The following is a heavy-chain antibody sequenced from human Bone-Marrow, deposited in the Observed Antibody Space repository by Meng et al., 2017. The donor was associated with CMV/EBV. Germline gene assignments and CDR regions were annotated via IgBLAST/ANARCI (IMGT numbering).Heavy chain of an antibody. CDR1: GFTFSSYE. D-gene: IGHD6-13*01. J-gene: IGHJ6*02. CDR3: ARDLSAAGNYGMDV. CDR2: ISSSGSTI. V-gene: IGHV3-48*03. Sequence: GGSLRLSCAASGFTFSSYEMNWVRQAPGRGLEWVSYISSSGSTIYYADSVKGRFTISRDNSKSTVSLQMNSLRVEDTAVYYCARDLSAAGNYGMDVWGQGTTVTVSS.